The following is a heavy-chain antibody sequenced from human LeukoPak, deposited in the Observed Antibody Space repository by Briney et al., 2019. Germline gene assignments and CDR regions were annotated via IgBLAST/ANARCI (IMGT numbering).Heavy chain of an antibody. Sequence: GGSLRLSCAASGFTVSSDYMNWVRQAPGKGLEWVSVIQSGGTTYYADSVKGRFTIPRDISKNTLYLQMDSLRAEDTAVYYCAREPWGAKGAAWGMDVWGQGTTVTVSS. CDR1: GFTVSSDY. J-gene: IGHJ6*02. D-gene: IGHD1-26*01. CDR3: AREPWGAKGAAWGMDV. CDR2: IQSGGTT. V-gene: IGHV3-53*01.